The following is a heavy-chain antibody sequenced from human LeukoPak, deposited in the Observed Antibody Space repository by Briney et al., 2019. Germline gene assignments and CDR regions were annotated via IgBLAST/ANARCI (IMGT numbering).Heavy chain of an antibody. CDR1: GGSISSYY. D-gene: IGHD6-13*01. V-gene: IGHV4-59*01. CDR2: IYYSGST. J-gene: IGHJ6*02. CDR3: ARAPAIEAAGIYYYYGMDV. Sequence: PPETLSLTCTVSGGSISSYYWSWIRQPPGKGLEWIGYIYYSGSTNYNPSLKSRVTISVDTSKNQFSLKLSSVTAADTAVYYCARAPAIEAAGIYYYYGMDVWGQGTTVTVSS.